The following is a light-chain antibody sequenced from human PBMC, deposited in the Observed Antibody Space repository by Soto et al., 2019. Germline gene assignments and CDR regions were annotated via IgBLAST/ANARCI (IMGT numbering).Light chain of an antibody. CDR1: QSVINSY. CDR2: GAS. J-gene: IGKJ1*01. V-gene: IGKV3-20*01. CDR3: QQYGISPWT. Sequence: EIVLTQSPGTLSLSPGERATLSCRASQSVINSYLAWYQHKAGQAPRLLIYGASSRATGIPDRFSDSGSGTDFTLTISRLEPEDFAVYYCQQYGISPWTFGQGTKVEIK.